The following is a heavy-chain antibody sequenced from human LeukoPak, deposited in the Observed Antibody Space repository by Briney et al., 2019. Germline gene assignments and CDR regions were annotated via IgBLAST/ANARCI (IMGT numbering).Heavy chain of an antibody. CDR3: ARGGTIWSGAYFDY. CDR2: VYYSGST. J-gene: IGHJ4*02. Sequence: SETLSLTCTVSGGSISSYYWSWIRQPPGKGLEWIGYVYYSGSTNYNPSLKSRVTISVDTSKNQFSLKLSSVTAADTAVYYCARGGTIWSGAYFDYWGQGTLVTVSS. V-gene: IGHV4-59*12. D-gene: IGHD3-3*01. CDR1: GGSISSYY.